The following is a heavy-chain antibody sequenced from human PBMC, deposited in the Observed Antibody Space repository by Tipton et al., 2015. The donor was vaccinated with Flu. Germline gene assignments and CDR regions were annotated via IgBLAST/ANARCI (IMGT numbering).Heavy chain of an antibody. V-gene: IGHV3-11*01. J-gene: IGHJ5*01. CDR3: ARYYVVVVPSTGREGWFDP. CDR1: GFTFSDYY. Sequence: QVQLVQSGGGLVKPGGSLRLSCAASGFTFSDYYIIWVRRAPGKGLECVSYISGSGSTIYYAESVKGRFTMSRDNAKNSVYLQMNSLRADDTAIYYCARYYVVVVPSTGREGWFDPWGQGTPVTVSS. CDR2: ISGSGSTI. D-gene: IGHD2-15*01.